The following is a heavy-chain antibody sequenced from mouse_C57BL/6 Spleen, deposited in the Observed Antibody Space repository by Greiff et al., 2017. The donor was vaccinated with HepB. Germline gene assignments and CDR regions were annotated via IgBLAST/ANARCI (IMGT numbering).Heavy chain of an antibody. CDR1: GFNIKDDY. CDR3: TYAAGSPWYFDV. V-gene: IGHV14-4*01. D-gene: IGHD1-1*01. CDR2: IDPENGDT. Sequence: EVQLQQSGAELVRPGASVKLSCTASGFNIKDDYMHWVKQRPEQGLEWIRWIDPENGDTEYASKFQGKATITADTSSNTAYLQLSSLTSEDTAVYYCTYAAGSPWYFDVWGTGTTVTVSS. J-gene: IGHJ1*03.